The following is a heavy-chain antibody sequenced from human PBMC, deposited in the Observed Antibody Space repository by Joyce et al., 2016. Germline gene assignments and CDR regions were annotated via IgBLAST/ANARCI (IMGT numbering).Heavy chain of an antibody. J-gene: IGHJ4*02. V-gene: IGHV4-34*02. CDR1: VASFTFYPYC. D-gene: IGHD3-16*01. CDR3: ARGTDYVWVSP. Sequence: QVQLQQWGAGLLKPSEPLSLTCGVYVASFTFYPYCFSWIRQSPEKGLEWIGEIHHTGDTNYNPSFKSRVTMSVDKSKSQFFLKLTYMTAADTAVYYCARGTDYVWVSPWGQGTLVTVSS. CDR2: IHHTGDT.